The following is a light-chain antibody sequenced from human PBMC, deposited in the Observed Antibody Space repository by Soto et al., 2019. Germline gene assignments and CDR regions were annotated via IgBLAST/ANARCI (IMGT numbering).Light chain of an antibody. CDR3: QQASTFPFT. J-gene: IGKJ3*01. CDR1: QGISNW. Sequence: DIQMTQSPSSVSASVGDRVTITCRASQGISNWLAWYQQKPGKAPKLLIYAASHLQSGVPSRFSGSGSGTDFTLIISSLQPEDFAAYYCQQASTFPFTFGPGTKVDIK. V-gene: IGKV1D-12*01. CDR2: AAS.